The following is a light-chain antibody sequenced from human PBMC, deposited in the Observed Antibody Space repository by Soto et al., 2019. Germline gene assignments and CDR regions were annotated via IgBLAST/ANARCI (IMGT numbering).Light chain of an antibody. CDR1: SNDVGGYNF. CDR3: SSYTSSRKPPYV. Sequence: QSVLTQPASVSGSPGQSITISCTGTSNDVGGYNFVPWYQQHPGKAPKLIIYDVSNRPSGVSDRFSGSKSGNTASLTITGRQAEDEAAYYCSSYTSSRKPPYVFGAGTKVTVL. CDR2: DVS. J-gene: IGLJ1*01. V-gene: IGLV2-14*01.